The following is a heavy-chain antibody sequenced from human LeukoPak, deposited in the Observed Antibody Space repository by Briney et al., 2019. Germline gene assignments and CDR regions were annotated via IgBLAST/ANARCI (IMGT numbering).Heavy chain of an antibody. CDR1: GFTFSDYA. CDR2: ISKDGSDK. D-gene: IGHD1-7*01. Sequence: GGSLRLSCAVSGFTFSDYAMHWVRQAPGKGLEWVAVISKDGSDKYYPGSVRGRFTISRDNSKNTIYLQMDSLRAEDTAIYYCARDYWWNYDYWGQGTLVTVSS. CDR3: ARDYWWNYDY. V-gene: IGHV3-30-3*01. J-gene: IGHJ4*02.